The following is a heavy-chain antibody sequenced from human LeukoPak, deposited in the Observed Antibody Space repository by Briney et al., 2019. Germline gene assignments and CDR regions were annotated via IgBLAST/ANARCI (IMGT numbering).Heavy chain of an antibody. J-gene: IGHJ4*02. V-gene: IGHV1-69*13. Sequence: SVKVSCKASGGTFSSYAISWVRQAPGQGLEWMGGIIPIFGTANYAQKFQGRVTITADESTSTVYMELSSLRSDDTAVYYCARGGTVLRPNSPYDYWGQGTLVTVSS. CDR1: GGTFSSYA. CDR3: ARGGTVLRPNSPYDY. CDR2: IIPIFGTA. D-gene: IGHD4-17*01.